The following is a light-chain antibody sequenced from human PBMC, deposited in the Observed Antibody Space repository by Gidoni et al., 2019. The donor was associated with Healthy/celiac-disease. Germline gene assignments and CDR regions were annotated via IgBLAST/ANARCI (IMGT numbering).Light chain of an antibody. Sequence: ILMTQSPATLSVSPGERATLSCRASQSVSSNLAWYQQKPGQAPRLLIYGASTRATGIPARCSGSGSGTEFTLTISSMQSEDFAVYYCQQYNNWPPITFGQGTRLEIK. V-gene: IGKV3-15*01. CDR3: QQYNNWPPIT. CDR2: GAS. CDR1: QSVSSN. J-gene: IGKJ5*01.